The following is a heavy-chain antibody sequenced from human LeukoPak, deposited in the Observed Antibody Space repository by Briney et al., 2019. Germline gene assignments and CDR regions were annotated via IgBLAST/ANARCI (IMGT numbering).Heavy chain of an antibody. J-gene: IGHJ5*02. V-gene: IGHV4-4*07. CDR1: GGSISSYY. CDR2: IYTSGST. D-gene: IGHD3-10*01. CDR3: ARDSGLRPQNWFDP. Sequence: PSETLSLTCTVSGGSISSYYWSWIRQPAGKGLEWIGRIYTSGSTNYNPSLKSRVTMSVDTSKNQFSLKLSSVTAADTAVYYCARDSGLRPQNWFDPWGQGTLVTVSS.